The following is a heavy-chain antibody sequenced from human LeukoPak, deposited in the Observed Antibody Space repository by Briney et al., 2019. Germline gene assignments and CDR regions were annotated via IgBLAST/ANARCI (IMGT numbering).Heavy chain of an antibody. V-gene: IGHV4-34*01. Sequence: AEPLSLTCAAYGRSFSGYYWRWIRQPPGKGLEWIGEINHSGSTNYNPSLKSRVNISVDTTKTQFSLKLSSETAADTAVYYCAGGNYYYGLDVWGKGTTVTVSS. CDR2: INHSGST. CDR3: AGGNYYYGLDV. D-gene: IGHD2-15*01. J-gene: IGHJ6*04. CDR1: GRSFSGYY.